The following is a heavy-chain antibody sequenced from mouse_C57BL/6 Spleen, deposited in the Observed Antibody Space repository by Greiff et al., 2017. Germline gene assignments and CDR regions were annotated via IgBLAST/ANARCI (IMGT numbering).Heavy chain of an antibody. D-gene: IGHD1-1*01. Sequence: QFQLQQSGPGLVQPSQSLSITCTVPGFSLTSYGVHWVRQSPGKGLEWLGVIWSGGSTDYNAAFISRLSISKDNSKSQVFFKMNSLQADDTAIYYCARISPYYYGSSLMDCWGQGTSVTVSS. V-gene: IGHV2-2*01. CDR1: GFSLTSYG. CDR3: ARISPYYYGSSLMDC. CDR2: IWSGGST. J-gene: IGHJ4*01.